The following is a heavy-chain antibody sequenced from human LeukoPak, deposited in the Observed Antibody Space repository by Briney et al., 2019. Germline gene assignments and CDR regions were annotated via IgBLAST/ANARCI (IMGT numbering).Heavy chain of an antibody. J-gene: IGHJ4*02. CDR1: GFIFSTYW. D-gene: IGHD1-14*01. CDR3: AREEDMN. CDR2: IKQDGSDF. V-gene: IGHV3-7*03. Sequence: PGGSLRLSCAASGFIFSTYWMSWVRQAPGKGLEWVANIKQDGSDFNYVDSVKGRFTISRDNAKKSLFLQMNNVRAEDTAVYYCAREEDMNRGQGTLVTVSS.